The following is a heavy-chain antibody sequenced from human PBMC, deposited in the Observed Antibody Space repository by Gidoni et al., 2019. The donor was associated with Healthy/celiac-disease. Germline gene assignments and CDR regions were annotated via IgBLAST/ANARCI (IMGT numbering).Heavy chain of an antibody. D-gene: IGHD3-22*01. CDR3: ARCCSLQDSSGPNDPFDC. J-gene: IGHJ4*02. CDR2: INPSGGST. Sequence: QVQLVQSGAEVKKPGASVQVSCKASGYTFTSYYMHWVRQAPGQGLEWMGIINPSGGSTSYAQKFQGRVTMTRDTSTSTVYMELSSLRSEDTAVYYCARCCSLQDSSGPNDPFDCWGQGTLVTVSS. V-gene: IGHV1-46*01. CDR1: GYTFTSYY.